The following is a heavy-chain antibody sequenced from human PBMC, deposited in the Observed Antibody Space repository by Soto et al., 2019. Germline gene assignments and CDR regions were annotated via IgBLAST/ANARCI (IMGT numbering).Heavy chain of an antibody. Sequence: GGSLRLSCAASGFTFSDYYISWIRQAPWKGLEWVSYISSSGSTIYYADSVKGRFTISRDNAKKSLYLQMNSLRAEDTAVYYCARRSDWRDPDGYNYFGYWGQGNRVNVYS. CDR3: ARRSDWRDPDGYNYFGY. V-gene: IGHV3-11*01. D-gene: IGHD5-12*01. J-gene: IGHJ4*02. CDR1: GFTFSDYY. CDR2: ISSSGSTI.